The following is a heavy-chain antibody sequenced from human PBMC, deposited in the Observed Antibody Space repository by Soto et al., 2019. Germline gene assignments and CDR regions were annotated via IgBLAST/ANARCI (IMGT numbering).Heavy chain of an antibody. D-gene: IGHD1-26*01. J-gene: IGHJ4*02. CDR3: AKDGSHNFDY. CDR2: MSYDGSNE. Sequence: QVQLVGSGGGVVQPGRSLRLSCAASGFTFSHYAMHWFRQAPGKGLEWVALMSYDGSNEYYADSVKGRFTISRDNSKNTLYLQMNSLRAEDTAVYYCAKDGSHNFDYWGQGTLVTVSS. CDR1: GFTFSHYA. V-gene: IGHV3-30*18.